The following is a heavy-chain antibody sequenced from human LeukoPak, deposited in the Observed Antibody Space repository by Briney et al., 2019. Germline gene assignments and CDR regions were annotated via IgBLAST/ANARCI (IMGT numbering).Heavy chain of an antibody. CDR2: INPNSGGT. V-gene: IGHV1-2*06. CDR1: GYTFTGYC. CDR3: AREKVRQSGMDV. J-gene: IGHJ6*02. Sequence: GASVKVSCKASGYTFTGYCMHWVRQAPGQGLEWMGRINPNSGGTNYAQKFQGRVTMTRDTSISTAYMGLSRLRSDDTAVYYCAREKVRQSGMDVWGQGTTVTVSS. D-gene: IGHD2-2*01.